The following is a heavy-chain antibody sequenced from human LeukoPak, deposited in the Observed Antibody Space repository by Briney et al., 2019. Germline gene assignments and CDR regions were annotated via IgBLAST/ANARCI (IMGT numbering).Heavy chain of an antibody. V-gene: IGHV3-30*10. CDR2: MTYDGSDK. CDR1: GFTFSRYA. J-gene: IGHJ4*02. CDR3: ARGFGDS. Sequence: GGSLRLSCAASGFTFSRYAMHWVRQAPGKGLECVAGMTYDGSDKYYIDSVKGRFTISRDNSKNTLFLQMNSLRAEDTAMYYCARGFGDSWGQGTLVTVSS. D-gene: IGHD3-3*01.